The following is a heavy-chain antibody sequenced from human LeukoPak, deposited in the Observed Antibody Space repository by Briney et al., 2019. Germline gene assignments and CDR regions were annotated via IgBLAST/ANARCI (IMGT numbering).Heavy chain of an antibody. D-gene: IGHD6-19*01. Sequence: GGSLRLSCAASGFTLDDYAMHWVRHAPGKGLEWGSLISWDGGSTYYADSVKGRFTISRENSKNSLYLQMNSLRAEDTALYYCAKDMAYLAVAGTMDAFDIWGQGTMVTVSS. V-gene: IGHV3-43D*03. CDR1: GFTLDDYA. J-gene: IGHJ3*02. CDR3: AKDMAYLAVAGTMDAFDI. CDR2: ISWDGGST.